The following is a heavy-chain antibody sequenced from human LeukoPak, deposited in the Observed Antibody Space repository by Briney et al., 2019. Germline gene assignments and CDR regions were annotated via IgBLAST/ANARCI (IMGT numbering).Heavy chain of an antibody. J-gene: IGHJ5*02. CDR3: AREVKDIVATSTDP. CDR2: INPNSGGT. V-gene: IGHV1-2*02. D-gene: IGHD5-12*01. Sequence: GASVKVSCKASGYTFTGYYMHWVRQAPGQGLEWMGWINPNSGGTNYAQKFQGRVTMTRDTSISTAYMELSRLRSDDTAVYYCAREVKDIVATSTDPWGQGTLVTVSS. CDR1: GYTFTGYY.